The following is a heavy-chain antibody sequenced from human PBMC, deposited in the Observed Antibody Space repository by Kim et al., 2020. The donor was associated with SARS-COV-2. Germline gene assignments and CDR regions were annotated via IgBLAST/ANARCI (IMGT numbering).Heavy chain of an antibody. CDR2: IYYSGST. CDR3: ARFGPGGATETYYYYYGTDV. D-gene: IGHD1-26*01. V-gene: IGHV4-31*03. Sequence: SETLSLTCTVSGGSISSGGYYWSWIRQHPGKGLEWIGYIYYSGSTYYNPSLKSRVTISVDTSKNQFSLKLSSVTAADTAVYYCARFGPGGATETYYYYYGTDVWGQGTTVTVSS. J-gene: IGHJ6*02. CDR1: GGSISSGGYY.